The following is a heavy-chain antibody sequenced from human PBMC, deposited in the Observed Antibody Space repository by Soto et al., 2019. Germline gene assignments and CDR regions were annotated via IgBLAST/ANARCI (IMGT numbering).Heavy chain of an antibody. CDR1: GFTFSSYA. J-gene: IGHJ1*01. Sequence: QVQLVESGGGVVQPGRSLRLSCAASGFTFSSYAMHWVRQAPGKRLEWVAAISYDGTNKYYADSVKDRFTISRDKSKNTLYVQRHSLRAVDTAVYCCARESEQWLNNRAEYGQPWGQGTLVTVSS. CDR3: ARESEQWLNNRAEYGQP. CDR2: ISYDGTNK. V-gene: IGHV3-30-3*01. D-gene: IGHD6-19*01.